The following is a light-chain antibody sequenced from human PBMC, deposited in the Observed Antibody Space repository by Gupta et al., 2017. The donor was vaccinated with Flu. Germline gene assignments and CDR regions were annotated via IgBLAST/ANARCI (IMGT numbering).Light chain of an antibody. V-gene: IGKV2-28*01. CDR3: MQALQTPPT. CDR2: LAS. Sequence: ETVMTQSPLALSVIPGEAASISCKSSQSLLHINGYNYLDWYLQKPGQPPQLLIYLASHRASGVSDRFSGSGSGTIFTLKISRVEAEDVGIYYCMQALQTPPTFGQGTKVEIK. CDR1: QSLLHINGYNY. J-gene: IGKJ1*01.